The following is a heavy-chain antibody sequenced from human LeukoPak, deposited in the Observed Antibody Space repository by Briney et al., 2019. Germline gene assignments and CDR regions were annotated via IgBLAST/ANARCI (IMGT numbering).Heavy chain of an antibody. CDR3: ARQYXXXXXPPXXXAFDI. D-gene: IGHD2/OR15-2a*01. V-gene: IGHV4-38-2*01. CDR2: ISHSGST. Sequence: PSETLSLTCAVSGYSISSGYYWGWIRQPPGKGLEWIGSISHSGSTYYNPSLKSRVTISVDTSKNQFSLKLSSVTAAATSVSYCARQYXXXXXPPXXXAFDIWGQGTMVTVS. J-gene: IGHJ3*02. CDR1: GYSISSGYY.